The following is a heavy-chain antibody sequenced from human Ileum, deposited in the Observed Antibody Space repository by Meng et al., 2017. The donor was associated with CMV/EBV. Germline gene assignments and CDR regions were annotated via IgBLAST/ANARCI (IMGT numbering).Heavy chain of an antibody. J-gene: IGHJ4*02. CDR2: ISSSSSYT. V-gene: IGHV3-11*05. CDR3: ARDRSYADY. Sequence: QVRLVESRVGLVKPGGSLRLSCAASGFTFSDYYMSWIRQAPGKGLEWVSYISSSSSYTNYADSVKGRFTISRDNAKNSLYLQMNSLRAEDTAVYYCARDRSYADYWGQGTLVTVSS. D-gene: IGHD3-16*01. CDR1: GFTFSDYY.